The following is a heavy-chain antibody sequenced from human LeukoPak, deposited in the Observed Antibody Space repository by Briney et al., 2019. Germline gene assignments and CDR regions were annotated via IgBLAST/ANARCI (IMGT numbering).Heavy chain of an antibody. CDR2: IYTSGST. Sequence: SETLSLTCTVSGGSISSYYWSWIRQPAGKGLEWIGRIYTSGSTNYNPSLRSRVTMSVDTSKNQFSLKLSSVTAADTAVYYCARATRWGIFGVVNWFDPWGQGTLVTVSS. D-gene: IGHD3-3*01. CDR1: GGSISSYY. J-gene: IGHJ5*02. V-gene: IGHV4-4*07. CDR3: ARATRWGIFGVVNWFDP.